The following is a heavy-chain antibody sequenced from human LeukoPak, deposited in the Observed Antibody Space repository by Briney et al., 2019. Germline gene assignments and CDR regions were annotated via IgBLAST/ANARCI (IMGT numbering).Heavy chain of an antibody. CDR1: GFTFDTYG. CDR2: ITGGSNTI. CDR3: AGDRMGGSFDY. D-gene: IGHD2-15*01. V-gene: IGHV3-48*01. Sequence: GGSLRLSCAASGFTFDTYGMNWVRQAPGKGLEWVSFITGGSNTIYYADSVKGRFTIPRDNAKNSLYLQMNSLRVEDTAVYYCAGDRMGGSFDYWGQGTLVTVSS. J-gene: IGHJ4*02.